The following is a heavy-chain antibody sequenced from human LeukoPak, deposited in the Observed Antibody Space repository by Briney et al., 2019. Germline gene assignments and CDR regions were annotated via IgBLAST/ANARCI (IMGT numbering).Heavy chain of an antibody. D-gene: IGHD3-22*01. CDR2: IKQDGSER. J-gene: IGHJ3*02. CDR1: GFTFSSYW. Sequence: PGGSLRLSCAASGFTFSSYWMSWVRQAPGKGLEWVANIKQDGSERNYVDSVKGRFTISRDNAKNSLYLQMNSLRAEDTAVYYCARYSYYDSSGYSTDDAFDIWGQGTMVTVSS. V-gene: IGHV3-7*03. CDR3: ARYSYYDSSGYSTDDAFDI.